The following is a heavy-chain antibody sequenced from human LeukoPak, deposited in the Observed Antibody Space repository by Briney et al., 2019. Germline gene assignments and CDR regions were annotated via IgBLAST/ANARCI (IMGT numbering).Heavy chain of an antibody. CDR3: ARDQTYYDFWSGYYTGRAFDI. Sequence: ASVKVSCKASGYTFTSYGIRWVRQAPGQGLEWMGWISAYNGNTNYAQKLQGRVTMTTDTSTSTAYRELRSLRSDDTAVYYCARDQTYYDFWSGYYTGRAFDIWGQGTMVTVSS. J-gene: IGHJ3*02. V-gene: IGHV1-18*01. D-gene: IGHD3-3*01. CDR2: ISAYNGNT. CDR1: GYTFTSYG.